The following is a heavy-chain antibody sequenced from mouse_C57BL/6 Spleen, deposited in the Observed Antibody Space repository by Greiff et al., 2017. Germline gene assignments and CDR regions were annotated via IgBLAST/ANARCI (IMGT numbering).Heavy chain of an antibody. Sequence: EVKVVESGGGLVKPGGSLKLSCAASGFTFSSYTMSWVRQTPEKRLEWVATISGGGGNTYYPDSVKGRFTISRDNAKNTLYLQMSSLKSEDTALYYCARTVGSAAFDYWGQGTTLTVSS. D-gene: IGHD1-1*01. J-gene: IGHJ2*01. CDR1: GFTFSSYT. V-gene: IGHV5-9*01. CDR3: ARTVGSAAFDY. CDR2: ISGGGGNT.